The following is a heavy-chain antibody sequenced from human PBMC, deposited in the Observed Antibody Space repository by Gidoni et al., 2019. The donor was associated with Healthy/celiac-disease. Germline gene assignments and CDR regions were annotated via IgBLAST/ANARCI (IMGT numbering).Heavy chain of an antibody. J-gene: IGHJ5*02. D-gene: IGHD3-10*01. CDR1: GGTFSSYA. Sequence: QVQLVQSGAEVKKPGSSVKVSCKASGGTFSSYAIRWVRQAPGQGLEWMGGIIPIFGTANYAQKFQGRVTITADESTSTAYMELSSLRSEDTAVYYCARDGTITMVRGVAKTNWFDPWGQGTLVTVSS. CDR2: IIPIFGTA. V-gene: IGHV1-69*01. CDR3: ARDGTITMVRGVAKTNWFDP.